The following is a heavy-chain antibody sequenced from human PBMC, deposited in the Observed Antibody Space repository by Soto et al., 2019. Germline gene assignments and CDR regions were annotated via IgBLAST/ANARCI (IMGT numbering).Heavy chain of an antibody. D-gene: IGHD3-22*01. CDR1: AGSITTSY. J-gene: IGHJ5*02. CDR2: ISYRGST. CDR3: ASSGIVGREVNTWFDP. V-gene: IGHV4-59*01. Sequence: SETLSLTCTVSAGSITTSYWSWIRQPLGKALEWIGYISYRGSTNYNPSPKSRLTISIDTSKSQISLKLTSMTTADTAVYYCASSGIVGREVNTWFDPWGQGTLVTVSS.